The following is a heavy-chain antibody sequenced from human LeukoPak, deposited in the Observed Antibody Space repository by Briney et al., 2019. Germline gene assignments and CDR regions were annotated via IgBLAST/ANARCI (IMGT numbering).Heavy chain of an antibody. CDR2: INHSGST. V-gene: IGHV4-34*01. D-gene: IGHD3-16*01. J-gene: IGHJ6*03. Sequence: PSETLSLTCAVSGGYFSGYYWSWIRQPPGKGLEWIGEINHSGSTNYNPSLKSRVTISVDTSKNQFSLKLRSVTAADTAVYYCARWGTDLWVPGVSYYYMDVWGKETTVTVSS. CDR1: GGYFSGYY. CDR3: ARWGTDLWVPGVSYYYMDV.